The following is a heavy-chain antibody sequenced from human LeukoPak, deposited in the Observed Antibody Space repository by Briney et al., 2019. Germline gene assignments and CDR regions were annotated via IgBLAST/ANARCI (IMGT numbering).Heavy chain of an antibody. J-gene: IGHJ4*02. V-gene: IGHV1-69*02. Sequence: ASVKVSCKASGGTFSSYTISWVRQAPGQGLEWMGRIIPILGIANYAQKFQGRVTITADKSTSTAYMGLSSLRSEDTAVYYCARAVRVGAIDYWGQGTPVTVSS. CDR2: IIPILGIA. CDR1: GGTFSSYT. CDR3: ARAVRVGAIDY. D-gene: IGHD1-26*01.